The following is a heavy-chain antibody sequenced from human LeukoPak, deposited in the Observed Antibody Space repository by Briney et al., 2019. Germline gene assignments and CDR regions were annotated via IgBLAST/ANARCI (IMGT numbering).Heavy chain of an antibody. CDR2: ITGSGNST. V-gene: IGHV3-23*01. CDR1: GFTFSNYA. CDR3: ARELFDFDY. Sequence: PGGSLRISCAVSGFTFSNYAMTWVRQAPGKGLEGVSEITGSGNSTYYADSVKGRFTISRDNSKNTLYLQMNSLRAEDTAVYYCARELFDFDYWGQGTLVTVSS. D-gene: IGHD3-10*01. J-gene: IGHJ4*02.